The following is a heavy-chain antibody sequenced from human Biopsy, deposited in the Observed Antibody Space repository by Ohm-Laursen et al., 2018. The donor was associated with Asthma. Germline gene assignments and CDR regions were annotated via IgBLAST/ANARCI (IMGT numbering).Heavy chain of an antibody. CDR1: GYTFNSAG. D-gene: IGHD3-10*01. Sequence: APVKVSCNTSGYTFNSAGITWVRQAPGQGLEWMGWISVYNGNTKVAQKLQDRVTMITDTSTSTAYMELRSLRPDDTAVYFCARAVDYSHYYGIDVWGQGTTVTVS. CDR2: ISVYNGNT. J-gene: IGHJ6*02. V-gene: IGHV1-18*01. CDR3: ARAVDYSHYYGIDV.